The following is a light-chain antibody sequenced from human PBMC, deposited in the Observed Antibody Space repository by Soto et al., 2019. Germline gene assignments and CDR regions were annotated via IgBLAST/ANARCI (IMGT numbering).Light chain of an antibody. CDR3: QSYDSSLSGSV. Sequence: QSVLTQPPSVSGAPGQRVTISCTGSSSNIGAGYDVHWYQQLPGTAPKLLSYGNNNRPSGVPDRFSGSKSGTSASLAITGLQAEDEADYYCQSYDSSLSGSVFGGGTQLTVL. CDR1: SSNIGAGYD. J-gene: IGLJ3*02. V-gene: IGLV1-40*01. CDR2: GNN.